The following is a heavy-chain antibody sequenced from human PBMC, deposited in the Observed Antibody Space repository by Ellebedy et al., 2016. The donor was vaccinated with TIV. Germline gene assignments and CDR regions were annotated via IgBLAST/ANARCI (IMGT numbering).Heavy chain of an antibody. CDR3: ARDAMIWIFDS. CDR1: GFTFNSYS. V-gene: IGHV3-69-1*01. D-gene: IGHD3-22*01. Sequence: GESLKISCAASGFTFNSYSMHWVRQAPGKGLEWIASISKSDTTYYADAVRGRFTISRDNDKRSLYLQMNSLRLEDTAVYYCARDAMIWIFDSWGQGTLVTASS. J-gene: IGHJ4*02. CDR2: ISKSDTT.